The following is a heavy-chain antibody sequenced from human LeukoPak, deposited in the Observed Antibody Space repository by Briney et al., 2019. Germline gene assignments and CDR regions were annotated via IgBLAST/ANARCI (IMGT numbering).Heavy chain of an antibody. CDR1: GFTFSNAW. Sequence: GGSLRLSCAASGFTFSNAWMSWVRQAPGKGLEWVGRIKSKTDGGTTDYAAPVKGRFTISRDDSKNTLYLQMNSLKTEDTAVYYCTTVDDYGDYGFFDYWGQGTLVTVSS. CDR2: IKSKTDGGTT. CDR3: TTVDDYGDYGFFDY. V-gene: IGHV3-15*01. D-gene: IGHD4-17*01. J-gene: IGHJ4*02.